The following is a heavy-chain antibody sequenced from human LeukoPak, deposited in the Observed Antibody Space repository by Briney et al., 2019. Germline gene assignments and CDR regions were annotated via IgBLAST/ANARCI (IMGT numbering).Heavy chain of an antibody. Sequence: SGTLSLTCAVYGGSFSGYYWSWIRQPPGKGLEWIGEINHSGSTNYNPSLKSRVTISVDTSKNQFSLELSSVTAADTAVYYCARERVPDCSGGSCYSYYYYMDVWGKGTTVTVSS. CDR1: GGSFSGYY. CDR2: INHSGST. J-gene: IGHJ6*03. D-gene: IGHD2-15*01. V-gene: IGHV4-34*01. CDR3: ARERVPDCSGGSCYSYYYYMDV.